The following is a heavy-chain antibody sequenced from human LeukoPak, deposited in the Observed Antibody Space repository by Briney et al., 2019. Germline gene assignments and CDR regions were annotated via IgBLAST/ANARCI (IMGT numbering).Heavy chain of an antibody. D-gene: IGHD3-10*01. J-gene: IGHJ4*02. CDR2: ISGRGDRT. V-gene: IGHV3-23*01. CDR3: AKTYYYGSGTFSFDH. Sequence: PGRSLRLSCAASGFTFINYAMTWVRQAPGKGLEWVSGISGRGDRTHYADSVKGRFTISRDNSKNMVYMQMDSLRAEDTALYYCAKTYYYGSGTFSFDHWGQGTLVTVSS. CDR1: GFTFINYA.